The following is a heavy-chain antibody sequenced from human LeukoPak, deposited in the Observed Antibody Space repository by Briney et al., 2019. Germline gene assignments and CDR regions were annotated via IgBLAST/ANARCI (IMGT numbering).Heavy chain of an antibody. CDR1: GFTFSSYW. CDR2: INTDGRTT. CDR3: ARGSPAAV. Sequence: GGSVRLSCAASGFTFSSYWMHWVRQAPGKGLVWVSRINTDGRTTNYADSVKGRFTISRDNAENTLYLQMNSLRAEDTAVYYCARGSPAAVWGQGALVTVSS. V-gene: IGHV3-74*01. J-gene: IGHJ4*02. D-gene: IGHD6-25*01.